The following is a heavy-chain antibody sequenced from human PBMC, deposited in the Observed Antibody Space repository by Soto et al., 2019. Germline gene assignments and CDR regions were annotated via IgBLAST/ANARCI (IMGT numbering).Heavy chain of an antibody. V-gene: IGHV1-46*01. D-gene: IGHD2-2*01. Sequence: QVQLVQSGAEVKKPGASVKVSCKASGYTFTSYYMHWVRQAPGQGLEWMGIINPSGGSTSYAQKFQGRVTMTRXXSXSTXYMELSSLRSEDTAVYYCARGGVGCISTSCYGMDVWGQGTTVTVSS. CDR1: GYTFTSYY. CDR2: INPSGGST. CDR3: ARGGVGCISTSCYGMDV. J-gene: IGHJ6*02.